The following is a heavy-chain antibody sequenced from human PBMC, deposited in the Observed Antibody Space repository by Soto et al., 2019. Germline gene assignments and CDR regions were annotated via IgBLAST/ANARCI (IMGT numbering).Heavy chain of an antibody. J-gene: IGHJ4*02. Sequence: QVQLVESGGGVVQPGRSLRLSCAASAFTFSSYGMHWVRQAPGKGLEWVAVISYDGSNKYYADSVKGRFTISRDNSKNTLYLQMNSLRAEDTAVYYCAKDSLPYSGSYYDYWGQGTLVTVSS. V-gene: IGHV3-30*18. CDR2: ISYDGSNK. D-gene: IGHD1-26*01. CDR1: AFTFSSYG. CDR3: AKDSLPYSGSYYDY.